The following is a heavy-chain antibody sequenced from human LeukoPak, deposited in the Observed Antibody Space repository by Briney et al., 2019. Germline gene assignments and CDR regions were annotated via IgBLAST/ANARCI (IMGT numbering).Heavy chain of an antibody. CDR3: ARARGYSYGFLINWFDP. J-gene: IGHJ5*02. CDR1: GYTFTSYG. Sequence: ASVKVSCKASGYTFTSYGISWVRQAPGQGLEWMGWIITHNGNTNYTQKLQGRVTMTTDTSTTTAYMELRSLRSDDTAVYYCARARGYSYGFLINWFDPWGQGTLVTVSS. V-gene: IGHV1-18*01. CDR2: IITHNGNT. D-gene: IGHD5-18*01.